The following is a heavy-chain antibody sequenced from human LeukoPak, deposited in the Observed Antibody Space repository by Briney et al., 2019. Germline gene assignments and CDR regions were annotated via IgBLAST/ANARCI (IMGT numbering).Heavy chain of an antibody. V-gene: IGHV1-46*01. CDR1: GYTFTSHY. CDR3: ARDGHRRYYYNGSGYYRGDY. CDR2: INPSGSST. Sequence: ASVKVSCKASGYTFTSHYMHWVRQAPGQGLEWMGLINPSGSSTLYAQKFQGRVTMTRDMSTTTDYMELSSLRSEDTAVYYCARDGHRRYYYNGSGYYRGDYWGQGTLVTVSS. J-gene: IGHJ4*02. D-gene: IGHD3-22*01.